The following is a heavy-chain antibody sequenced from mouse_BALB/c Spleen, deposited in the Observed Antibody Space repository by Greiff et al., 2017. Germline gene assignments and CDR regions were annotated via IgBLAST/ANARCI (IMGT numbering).Heavy chain of an antibody. V-gene: IGHV1-67*01. Sequence: VKLQESGPELVRPGVSVKISCKGSGYTFTDYAMHWVKQSHAKSLEWIGVISTYYGNTNYNQKFKGKATMTVDKSSSTAYMELARLTSEDSAIYYCAREGYDGGFAYWGQGTLVTVSA. D-gene: IGHD2-2*01. CDR1: GYTFTDYA. J-gene: IGHJ3*01. CDR3: AREGYDGGFAY. CDR2: ISTYYGNT.